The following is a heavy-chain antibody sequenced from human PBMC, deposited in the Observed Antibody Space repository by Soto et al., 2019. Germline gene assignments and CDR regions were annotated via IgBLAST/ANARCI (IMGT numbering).Heavy chain of an antibody. V-gene: IGHV3-74*01. D-gene: IGHD2-15*01. CDR1: GFTFSSYW. Sequence: EVQLVESGGGLVQPGGSLRLSCAASGFTFSSYWMHWAREAPGKGLVWVSSIRGDGIVITHADSVKGRFTVSRDNAKNTLYLQMNSLSAEDTAVYYCVREDCGGGLCKRFDYWGQGTPVTVSS. J-gene: IGHJ4*02. CDR2: IRGDGIVI. CDR3: VREDCGGGLCKRFDY.